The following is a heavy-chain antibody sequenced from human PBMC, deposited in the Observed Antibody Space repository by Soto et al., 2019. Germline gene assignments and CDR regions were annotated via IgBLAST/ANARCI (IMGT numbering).Heavy chain of an antibody. V-gene: IGHV4-39*02. Sequence: SETLSLTCTVSGDSITSNSYFWAWIRQPPGKGLEWIGSIYYSGTTYYNPSLKSRVTISVDRSKNQFSLKLSSVTAADTAVYYCAREGGGYCSGGSCQVDYWGQGTLVTVSS. J-gene: IGHJ4*02. D-gene: IGHD2-15*01. CDR3: AREGGGYCSGGSCQVDY. CDR2: IYYSGTT. CDR1: GDSITSNSYF.